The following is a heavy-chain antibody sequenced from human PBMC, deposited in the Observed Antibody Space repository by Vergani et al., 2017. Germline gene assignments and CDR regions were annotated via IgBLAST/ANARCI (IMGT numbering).Heavy chain of an antibody. CDR3: ARHRGWGLVVVAATPWYYYYGMDV. V-gene: IGHV5-51*01. CDR2: IYPGDSDT. CDR1: GYSFTSYW. Sequence: VQLVQSGAEVKKPGESLKISCKGSGYSFTSYWIGWVRQMPGKGLEWMGIIYPGDSDTRYSPSFQGQVTISADKSIGTAYLQWSSLKASDTAMYYCARHRGWGLVVVAATPWYYYYGMDVWGQGTTVTVSS. D-gene: IGHD2-15*01. J-gene: IGHJ6*02.